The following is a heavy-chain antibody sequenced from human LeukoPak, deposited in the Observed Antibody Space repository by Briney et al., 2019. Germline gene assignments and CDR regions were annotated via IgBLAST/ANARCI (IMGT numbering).Heavy chain of an antibody. Sequence: GGSLRLSCAASGFTFDDYAMHWVRQAPGKGLEWVSGISWNSDSIGYADSVKGRFTISRDNAKNSLYLQMDSLRAEDTAVYYCALWGGGGFDYWGQGTLVTVSP. CDR2: ISWNSDSI. CDR3: ALWGGGGFDY. J-gene: IGHJ4*02. D-gene: IGHD3-16*01. V-gene: IGHV3-9*01. CDR1: GFTFDDYA.